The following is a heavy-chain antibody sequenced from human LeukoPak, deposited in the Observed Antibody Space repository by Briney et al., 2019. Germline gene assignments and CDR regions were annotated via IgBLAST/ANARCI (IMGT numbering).Heavy chain of an antibody. J-gene: IGHJ4*02. V-gene: IGHV4-59*12. D-gene: IGHD3-3*01. Sequence: SETLSLTCTVSGGSISSYYWSWIRQPPGKGLEWIGYIYYSGNTNYNPSLKSRVTISVDTSKNQFSLKLSSVTAADTAVYYCARDFRGGYDFWSGYYTPYYFDYWGQGTLVTVSP. CDR3: ARDFRGGYDFWSGYYTPYYFDY. CDR2: IYYSGNT. CDR1: GGSISSYY.